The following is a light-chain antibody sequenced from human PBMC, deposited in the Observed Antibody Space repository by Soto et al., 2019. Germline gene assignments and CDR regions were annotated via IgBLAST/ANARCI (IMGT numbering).Light chain of an antibody. V-gene: IGLV1-47*01. CDR3: AAWDDSLSGRGA. Sequence: QSVLTQPPSASGTPGQRVTISCSGSSSNIGSNYVYWYQQLPGTAPKLLIYRNNQRPSGVPDRFSGSKSGTSASLAISGLRSEDEADYYCAAWDDSLSGRGAFGTGTKVTVL. J-gene: IGLJ1*01. CDR1: SSNIGSNY. CDR2: RNN.